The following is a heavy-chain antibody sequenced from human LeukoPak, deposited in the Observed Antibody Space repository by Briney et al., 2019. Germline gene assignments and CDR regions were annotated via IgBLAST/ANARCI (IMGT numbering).Heavy chain of an antibody. D-gene: IGHD6-19*01. CDR1: GGSLSSFY. V-gene: IGHV4-4*07. Sequence: SETLSLTCTVSGGSLSSFYWSWVRQPAGKGLEWIGRIYSSGSTNYNPSLKSRLTMSVDTSKNQFSLRLSSVTAADTAVYYCARVLGWAGFDYWGQGTLVTVSS. CDR2: IYSSGST. CDR3: ARVLGWAGFDY. J-gene: IGHJ4*02.